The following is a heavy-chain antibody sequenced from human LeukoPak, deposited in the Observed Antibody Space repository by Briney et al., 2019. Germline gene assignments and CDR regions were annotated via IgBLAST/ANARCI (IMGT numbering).Heavy chain of an antibody. CDR2: IYYTGRT. CDR3: ATQVAGGPLDY. CDR1: GGSISSTTYY. J-gene: IGHJ4*02. D-gene: IGHD6-19*01. V-gene: IGHV4-39*01. Sequence: SETLSLTCAVSGGSISSTTYYWAWIRQPPGKGLEWIGSIYYTGRTHYIPSLKSRVTISLDTSKNQFSLNLSSVTAAETAVYYCATQVAGGPLDYWGQGTLVTVSS.